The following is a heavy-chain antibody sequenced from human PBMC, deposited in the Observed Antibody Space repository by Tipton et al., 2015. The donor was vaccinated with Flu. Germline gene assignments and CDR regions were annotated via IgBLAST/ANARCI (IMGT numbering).Heavy chain of an antibody. Sequence: TLSLTCTVSGGSISSGSYYWSWIRQPAGKGLEWIGRIYTSGSTNYNPSLKSRVTISVDTSKNQFSLKLSSVTAADTVVYYCARGVDSSGWYDYWGQGTLVTVSS. D-gene: IGHD6-19*01. V-gene: IGHV4-61*02. CDR3: ARGVDSSGWYDY. CDR1: GGSISSGSYY. J-gene: IGHJ4*02. CDR2: IYTSGST.